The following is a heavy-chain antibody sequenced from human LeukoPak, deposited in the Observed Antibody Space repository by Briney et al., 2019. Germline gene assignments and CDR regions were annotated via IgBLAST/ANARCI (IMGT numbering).Heavy chain of an antibody. CDR1: GFSFNNFA. Sequence: GGSLRLSCAASGFSFNNFAMSWVRQAPGKGLEWVSAISGSGTSTYYADSVKGRFTISRDNSKNTLYLQMNSLRAEDTATYYCAKARGRGYYLDFDYWGQGTLVTVSS. CDR2: ISGSGTST. D-gene: IGHD3-22*01. J-gene: IGHJ4*02. V-gene: IGHV3-23*01. CDR3: AKARGRGYYLDFDY.